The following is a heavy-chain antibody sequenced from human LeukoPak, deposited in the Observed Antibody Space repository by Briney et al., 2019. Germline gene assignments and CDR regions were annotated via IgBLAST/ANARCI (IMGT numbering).Heavy chain of an antibody. CDR3: AKRSKAVVFTRAPYMDV. D-gene: IGHD3-22*01. J-gene: IGHJ6*03. CDR2: IRYDGSGK. V-gene: IGHV3-30*02. Sequence: GSLRLSCAASGFTFSSYGMHWVRQAPGKGREWVAFIRYDGSGKYYSDSVKGRFTISRDNSKSTLYLQMNSMRAEDTAVYYCAKRSKAVVFTRAPYMDVWGKGTTVTFSS. CDR1: GFTFSSYG.